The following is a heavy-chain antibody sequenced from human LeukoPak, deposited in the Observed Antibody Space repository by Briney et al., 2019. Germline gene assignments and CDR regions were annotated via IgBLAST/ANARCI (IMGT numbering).Heavy chain of an antibody. CDR3: ARVNPSGWPNYFDY. D-gene: IGHD6-19*01. J-gene: IGHJ4*02. Sequence: ASVKVSCKASGYTFTGYYMHWVRQAPGQGLEWMGWINPNSGGTNYAQKFQGRVTMTRDTSISTAYMELSRLRSGDTAVYYCARVNPSGWPNYFDYWGQGTLVTVSS. V-gene: IGHV1-2*02. CDR1: GYTFTGYY. CDR2: INPNSGGT.